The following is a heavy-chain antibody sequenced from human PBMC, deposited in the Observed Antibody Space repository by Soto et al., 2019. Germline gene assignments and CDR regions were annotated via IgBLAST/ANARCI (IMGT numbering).Heavy chain of an antibody. CDR1: GFTFSSYA. Sequence: PVGSLRLSCAASGFTFSSYAMSWVRQAPGKGLEWVSAISGSGGSTYYADSVKGRFTISRDNSKNTLYLHMNSLRAEDTAVYYCAKEGRVHYYYYGMDVWGQGTTVTVSS. D-gene: IGHD1-1*01. V-gene: IGHV3-23*01. CDR2: ISGSGGST. CDR3: AKEGRVHYYYYGMDV. J-gene: IGHJ6*02.